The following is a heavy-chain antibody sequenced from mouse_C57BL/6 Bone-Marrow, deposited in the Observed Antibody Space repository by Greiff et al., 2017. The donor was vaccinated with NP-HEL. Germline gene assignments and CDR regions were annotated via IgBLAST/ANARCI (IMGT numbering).Heavy chain of an antibody. V-gene: IGHV1-53*01. Sequence: QVQLQQPGTELVKPGASVKLSCKASGYTFTSYWMHWVKQRPGQGLEWIGNINPSNGGTNYNEKFKSKATLTVDKSSSTAYMQLSSLTSEDSAVYYCARWGYGSRRYYYAMDYWGQGTSVTVSS. CDR2: INPSNGGT. CDR3: ARWGYGSRRYYYAMDY. CDR1: GYTFTSYW. D-gene: IGHD1-1*01. J-gene: IGHJ4*01.